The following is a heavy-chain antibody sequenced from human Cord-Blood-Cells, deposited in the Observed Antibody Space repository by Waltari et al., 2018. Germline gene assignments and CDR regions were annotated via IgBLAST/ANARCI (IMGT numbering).Heavy chain of an antibody. J-gene: IGHJ4*02. V-gene: IGHV4-38-2*02. Sequence: QVHLQESGPGLVKPSETLSLTCTVSGYSISSGYYWGWVRQPPGKGLEWIGSIYHSGSTYYNPSLKSRVTISVDTSKNQFSLKLSSVTAADTAVYYCASVPLNTPAAGNFDYWGQGTLVTVSS. D-gene: IGHD6-13*01. CDR3: ASVPLNTPAAGNFDY. CDR2: IYHSGST. CDR1: GYSISSGYY.